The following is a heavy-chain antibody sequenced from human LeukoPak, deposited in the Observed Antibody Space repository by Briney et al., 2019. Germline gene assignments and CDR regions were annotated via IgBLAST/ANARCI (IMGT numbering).Heavy chain of an antibody. Sequence: SETLSLTCTVSGGSISSYYWSWIRQPPGKGLEWIGYIYYSGSTNYNPSLKSRVTISVDTSKNQFSLKLSSVTAADTAVYYCARQGAHHYYYDSSGYLFDPWGQGTLVTISS. J-gene: IGHJ5*02. CDR1: GGSISSYY. D-gene: IGHD3-22*01. V-gene: IGHV4-59*08. CDR2: IYYSGST. CDR3: ARQGAHHYYYDSSGYLFDP.